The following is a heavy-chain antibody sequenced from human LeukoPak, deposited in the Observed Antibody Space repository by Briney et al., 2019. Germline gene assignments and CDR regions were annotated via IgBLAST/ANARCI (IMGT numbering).Heavy chain of an antibody. V-gene: IGHV1-2*02. CDR1: GYTFTGYY. J-gene: IGHJ4*02. CDR2: INPNSGGT. CDR3: ARSPDILTGEDFDY. D-gene: IGHD3-9*01. Sequence: ASVKVSCKASGYTFTGYYMHWVRQAPGQGLEWMGWINPNSGGTNYAQKFQGRVTMTRDTSISTAYMELSRLRSDDTAVYYCARSPDILTGEDFDYWGQGTLVTVSS.